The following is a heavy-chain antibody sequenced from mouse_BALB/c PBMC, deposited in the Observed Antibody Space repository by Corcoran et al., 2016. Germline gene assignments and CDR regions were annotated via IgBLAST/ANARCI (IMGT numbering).Heavy chain of an antibody. CDR3: ARKYGNLSAMDY. Sequence: QIQLVQSGPELKKPGETVKISCKASGYTFTNYGMNWVKQAPGKGLKWMGWINTYTGEPTYADDFKGRFAFSLETSASTAYLQINNLKNEDMATYFCARKYGNLSAMDYWGQGTSVTVSS. J-gene: IGHJ4*01. CDR2: INTYTGEP. D-gene: IGHD2-10*02. V-gene: IGHV9-1*02. CDR1: GYTFTNYG.